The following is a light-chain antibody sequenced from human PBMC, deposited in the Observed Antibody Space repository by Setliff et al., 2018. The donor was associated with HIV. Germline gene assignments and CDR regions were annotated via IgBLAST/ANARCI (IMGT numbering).Light chain of an antibody. Sequence: QSALTQPAPVSGSPGQSITISCTGTSSDVGDYNFVSWYQHYPGKAPKLMIYEVSNRPSGVSNRFSGSKSGNTASLTISGLQAEDEADYYCSSYTSSSTHVIFGGGTKVTVL. CDR1: SSDVGDYNF. J-gene: IGLJ2*01. V-gene: IGLV2-14*01. CDR3: SSYTSSSTHVI. CDR2: EVS.